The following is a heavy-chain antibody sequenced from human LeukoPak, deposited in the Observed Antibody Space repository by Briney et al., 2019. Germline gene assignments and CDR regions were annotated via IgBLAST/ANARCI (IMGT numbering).Heavy chain of an antibody. V-gene: IGHV1-24*01. CDR2: FDPEDGET. J-gene: IGHJ6*03. CDR1: GYTLTELS. Sequence: ASVKVSCKVSGYTLTELSMHWARQAPGKGLVWMGGFDPEDGETIYAQRFQGRVTMTEDTSTDTAYMELSSLRSEDPAVYYCATVNSSSTVTTLDYYYYYMDVWGKGTTVTVSS. CDR3: ATVNSSSTVTTLDYYYYYMDV. D-gene: IGHD4-11*01.